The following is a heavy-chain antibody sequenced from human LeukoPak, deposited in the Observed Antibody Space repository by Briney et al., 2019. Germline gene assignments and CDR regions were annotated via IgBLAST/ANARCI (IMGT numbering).Heavy chain of an antibody. Sequence: PSQTLSLTCTVSGGSISSGGYYWSWIRQHPGKGLEWIGYIYYSGSTYYNPSLKSRVTISVDTSKNQFSLKLSSVTAADTAVYYCARDRRGGGITMVRGEYYYGMDVWGQGTTVTVSS. CDR3: ARDRRGGGITMVRGEYYYGMDV. CDR2: IYYSGST. J-gene: IGHJ6*02. D-gene: IGHD3-10*01. V-gene: IGHV4-31*03. CDR1: GGSISSGGYY.